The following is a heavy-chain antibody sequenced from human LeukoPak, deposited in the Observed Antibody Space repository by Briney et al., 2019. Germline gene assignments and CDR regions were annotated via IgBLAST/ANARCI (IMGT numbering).Heavy chain of an antibody. CDR2: IWYDGSNK. CDR1: GFTFSSYG. Sequence: PGRSLRLSCAASGFTFSSYGMHWVRQAPGKGLEWVAVIWYDGSNKYYADSVKGRFTISRDNSKNTLYLQMNSLRAEDTAVYHCARDLERGVIIGTFDYWGQGTLVTVSS. D-gene: IGHD3-10*01. V-gene: IGHV3-33*01. J-gene: IGHJ4*02. CDR3: ARDLERGVIIGTFDY.